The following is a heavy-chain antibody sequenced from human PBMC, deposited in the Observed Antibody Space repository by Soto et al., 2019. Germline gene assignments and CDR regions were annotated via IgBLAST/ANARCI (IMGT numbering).Heavy chain of an antibody. J-gene: IGHJ4*02. CDR2: ISGSGGST. Sequence: PGGSLRLSCAASGLTFSSYAMSWVRQAPGKGLEWVSAISGSGGSTYYADSVKGRFTISRDNSKNTLYLQMNSLRAEDTAVYYCAKGLVVVVAATTPFDYWGQGTLVTVSS. V-gene: IGHV3-23*01. CDR1: GLTFSSYA. D-gene: IGHD2-15*01. CDR3: AKGLVVVVAATTPFDY.